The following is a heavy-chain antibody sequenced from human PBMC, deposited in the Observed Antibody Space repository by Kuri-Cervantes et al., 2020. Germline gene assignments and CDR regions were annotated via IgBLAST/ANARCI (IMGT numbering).Heavy chain of an antibody. D-gene: IGHD1-1*01. CDR2: IYHSGLT. CDR1: GGPISSGGYS. J-gene: IGHJ5*02. V-gene: IGHV4-30-2*01. Sequence: SCAVSGGPISSGGYSWSWIRQPPGKGLEWIGYIYHSGLTYYNPSLKSRVPISVDRSKNHLSLKLSAVTVADTAVYYCARGGTGTTSVGAVHWFDPWGQGTLVTVSS. CDR3: ARGGTGTTSVGAVHWFDP.